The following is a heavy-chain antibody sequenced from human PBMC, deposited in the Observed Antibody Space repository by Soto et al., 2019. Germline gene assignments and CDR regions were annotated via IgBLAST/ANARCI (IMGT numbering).Heavy chain of an antibody. J-gene: IGHJ6*02. V-gene: IGHV3-23*01. Sequence: EVQLLESGGGLVQPGGSLRLSCAASGFTFSSYAMSWVRQAPGKGLEWVSGISSSGGSTYYADSVKGRFTISRDNSKNTLFPRMNRPRVEDTAVYYCLRPAPRGRHYFYFGMDVWGQGTTVTVSS. D-gene: IGHD3-10*01. CDR3: LRPAPRGRHYFYFGMDV. CDR1: GFTFSSYA. CDR2: ISSSGGST.